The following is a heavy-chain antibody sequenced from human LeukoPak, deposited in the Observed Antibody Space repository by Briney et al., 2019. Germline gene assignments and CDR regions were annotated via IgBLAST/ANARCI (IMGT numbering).Heavy chain of an antibody. J-gene: IGHJ4*02. V-gene: IGHV3-74*01. D-gene: IGHD6-13*01. CDR2: ISGDGRGT. CDR3: TKVRSGSSSWALRVFDY. CDR1: GFIFTDYW. Sequence: GSMRLSCAASGFIFTDYWMHWVRQGPGKELVWVARISGDGRGTTYADSVKGRFTISRDNSKSTLYLQMNSLRVEDTAVYYCTKVRSGSSSWALRVFDYWGQGALVTVSS.